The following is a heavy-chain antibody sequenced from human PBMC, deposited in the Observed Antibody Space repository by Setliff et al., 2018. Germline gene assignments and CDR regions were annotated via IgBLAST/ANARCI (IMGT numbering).Heavy chain of an antibody. CDR2: MYHSGSV. CDR1: GYSISSGYY. J-gene: IGHJ4*02. D-gene: IGHD3-10*01. V-gene: IGHV4-38-2*02. CDR3: AKDGAMVRGVIIWTDY. Sequence: PSETLSLTCTVSGYSISSGYYWGWIRQPPGKGLEWIGNMYHSGSVYYNPSLKSRVTISVDTSKNQFSLKVTSVTAADTAVYYCAKDGAMVRGVIIWTDYWGQGTLVTVSS.